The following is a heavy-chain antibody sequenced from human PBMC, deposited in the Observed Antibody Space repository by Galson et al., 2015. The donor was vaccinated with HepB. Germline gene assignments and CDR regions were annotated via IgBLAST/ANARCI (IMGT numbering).Heavy chain of an antibody. CDR1: GFTFSSYA. CDR2: ISYDGSNK. J-gene: IGHJ3*02. CDR3: AREGHYYYDSSGYYPI. Sequence: SLRLSCAASGFTFSSYAMHWVRQAPGKGLEWVAVISYDGSNKYYADSVKGRFTISRDNSKNTLYLQMNSLRAEDTAVYYCAREGHYYYDSSGYYPIWGQGTMVTVSS. D-gene: IGHD3-22*01. V-gene: IGHV3-30-3*01.